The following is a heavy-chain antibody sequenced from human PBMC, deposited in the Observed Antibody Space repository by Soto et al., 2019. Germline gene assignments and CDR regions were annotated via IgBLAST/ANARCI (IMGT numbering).Heavy chain of an antibody. CDR2: ISNDVDYT. J-gene: IGHJ4*02. CDR3: EQYSRAEHLGES. V-gene: IGHV3-23*01. D-gene: IGHD1-26*01. Sequence: GGSLRLSCADSGFTFGSRHMAWVRQAPGKGLEWVSAISNDVDYTFYIDSVRGRFTISRDNSNNILHLQMNALRADDTAMYYCEQYSRAEHLGESWGQGTLVTVSS. CDR1: GFTFGSRH.